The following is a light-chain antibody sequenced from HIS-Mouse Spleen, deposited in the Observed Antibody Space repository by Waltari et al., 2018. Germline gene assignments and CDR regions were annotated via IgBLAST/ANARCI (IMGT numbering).Light chain of an antibody. CDR3: YSTDSSGNHRV. V-gene: IGLV3-10*01. CDR2: EDS. Sequence: SYELTQPPSVSLSPGQTARITSSGDALPKKYPYWYQQKSGQAPVLVIYEDSKRPSGIPERFSGSSSGTMATLTISGAQVEDEADYYCYSTDSSGNHRVFGGGTKLTVL. J-gene: IGLJ2*01. CDR1: ALPKKY.